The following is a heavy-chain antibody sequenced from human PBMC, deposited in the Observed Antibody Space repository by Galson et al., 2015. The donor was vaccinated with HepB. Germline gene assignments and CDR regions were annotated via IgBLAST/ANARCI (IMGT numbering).Heavy chain of an antibody. CDR3: AREFSSFHAFDI. CDR2: ISYDGSNK. Sequence: SLRLSCAASGFTFRSYAMHWVRQAPGKGLEWVAFISYDGSNKYYADSEKGRFRISRDNSKNTLYLQMNSLRAEDTAVYYCAREFSSFHAFDIWGQGTRVTVSS. D-gene: IGHD6-6*01. V-gene: IGHV3-30-3*01. CDR1: GFTFRSYA. J-gene: IGHJ3*02.